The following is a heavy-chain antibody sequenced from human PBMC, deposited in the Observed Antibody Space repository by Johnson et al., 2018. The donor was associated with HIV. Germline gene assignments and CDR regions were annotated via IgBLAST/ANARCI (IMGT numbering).Heavy chain of an antibody. J-gene: IGHJ3*01. Sequence: MQLVESVGGLVQPGGSLRLSCAASGLTVGTNYMSWVRQAPGKGLEWVSVIFSVGDVYYADSVKVRFTISRDNSKNMVYLQMNSLRPEDTAVYYCARDGRDLVTRGSFDVWGQGTVVTVSS. CDR2: IFSVGDV. V-gene: IGHV3-66*02. D-gene: IGHD3-9*01. CDR3: ARDGRDLVTRGSFDV. CDR1: GLTVGTNY.